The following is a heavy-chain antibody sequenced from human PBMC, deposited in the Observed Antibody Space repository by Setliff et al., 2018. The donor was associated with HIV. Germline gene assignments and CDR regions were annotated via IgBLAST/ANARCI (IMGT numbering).Heavy chain of an antibody. V-gene: IGHV4-31*03. CDR3: ARSRVWADAGRYFDS. CDR2: VFYSGTT. CDR1: GGSIRNAGHC. Sequence: KTSETLSLTCTVSGGSIRNAGHCWSWIRQRPGRGLEWIGYVFYSGTTYYNPSLESRLVISVDSSKNLFSLNLKSVTAADTAVYYCARSRVWADAGRYFDSWGQGTLVTVSS. J-gene: IGHJ4*02. D-gene: IGHD7-27*01.